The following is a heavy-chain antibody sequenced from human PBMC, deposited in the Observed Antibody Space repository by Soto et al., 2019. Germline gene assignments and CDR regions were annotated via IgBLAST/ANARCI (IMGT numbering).Heavy chain of an antibody. CDR2: IYWDDDK. CDR1: GFSLSTSGVG. Sequence: QITLKESGPTLVKPTQTLTLTCTFSGFSLSTSGVGVGWIRQPPGKALEWLALIYWDDDKRYSPSLKSRLTITKDTSKNQVVLTMTNMDPVATATYYCAHITLGGSGSYYGLGAFDIWGQGTMVTVSS. V-gene: IGHV2-5*02. D-gene: IGHD3-10*01. CDR3: AHITLGGSGSYYGLGAFDI. J-gene: IGHJ3*02.